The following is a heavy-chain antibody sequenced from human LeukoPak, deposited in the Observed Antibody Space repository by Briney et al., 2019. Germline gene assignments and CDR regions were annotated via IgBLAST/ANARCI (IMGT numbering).Heavy chain of an antibody. D-gene: IGHD3-3*01. Sequence: GGSLRLSCAASGFTFSSYAMHWVRQAPGKGLEWVAVISYDGSNKYYADSVKGRFTISRDNSKNTLYLQMNSLRAEDTAVYYCAREKADNDLDYWGQGTLVTVSS. J-gene: IGHJ4*02. CDR1: GFTFSSYA. V-gene: IGHV3-30-3*01. CDR3: AREKADNDLDY. CDR2: ISYDGSNK.